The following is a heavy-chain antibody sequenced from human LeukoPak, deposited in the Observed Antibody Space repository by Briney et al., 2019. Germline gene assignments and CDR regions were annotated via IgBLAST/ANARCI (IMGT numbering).Heavy chain of an antibody. CDR3: ARDWNVWYFDY. CDR2: ISGSGGTT. J-gene: IGHJ4*02. D-gene: IGHD1-1*01. Sequence: GSLRLSCAASGFTFSSYALSWVRQAPGEGLEWVSAISGSGGTTYYADSVKGRFTISNDNSKNTLYLQMDSLRAEDTAVYYCARDWNVWYFDYWGQGTLVTVSS. CDR1: GFTFSSYA. V-gene: IGHV3-23*01.